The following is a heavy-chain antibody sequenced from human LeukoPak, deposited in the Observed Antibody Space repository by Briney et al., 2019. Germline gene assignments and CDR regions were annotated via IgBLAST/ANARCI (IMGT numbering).Heavy chain of an antibody. V-gene: IGHV3-53*01. CDR3: AREKNDIVVTSYYFDY. J-gene: IGHJ4*02. D-gene: IGHD5-12*01. CDR2: IYDGGST. CDR1: GFTVRTNY. Sequence: PGGSLRLSCAASGFTVRTNYMSWVRQAPGKGLEWVSVIYDGGSTYYADSVKGRFTISRDNSKNTLYLQMNSLRAEDTAVYYCAREKNDIVVTSYYFDYWGQGTLVTVSS.